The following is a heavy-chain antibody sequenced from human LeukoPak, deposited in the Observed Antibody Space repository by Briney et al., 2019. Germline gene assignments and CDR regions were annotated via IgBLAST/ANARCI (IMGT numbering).Heavy chain of an antibody. CDR2: INHNGST. D-gene: IGHD3-10*01. J-gene: IGHJ3*02. CDR1: GGSFSGYY. Sequence: SETLSLTCAVYGGSFSGYYWSWIRQPPGKGLEWIGEINHNGSTNYNPPLKSRVTISVDTSKNQFSLKLSSVTAADTAVYYCTKYYGSGSWAFDIWGQGTMVTVSS. CDR3: TKYYGSGSWAFDI. V-gene: IGHV4-34*01.